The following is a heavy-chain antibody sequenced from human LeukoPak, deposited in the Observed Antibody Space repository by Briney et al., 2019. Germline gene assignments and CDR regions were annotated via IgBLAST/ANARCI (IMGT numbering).Heavy chain of an antibody. Sequence: GGSLRLSCAASGFTFSSYEMNWVRQAPGKGLEWVSYISSSGSTIYYADSVKGRFTISRDNAKNSLYLQMNSLRAEDTAVYYCARVGWTNYPIDYWGQGTLVTVSS. D-gene: IGHD5-24*01. V-gene: IGHV3-48*03. CDR1: GFTFSSYE. CDR3: ARVGWTNYPIDY. CDR2: ISSSGSTI. J-gene: IGHJ4*02.